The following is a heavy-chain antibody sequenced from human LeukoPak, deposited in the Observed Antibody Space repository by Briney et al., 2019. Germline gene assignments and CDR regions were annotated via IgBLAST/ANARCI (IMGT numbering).Heavy chain of an antibody. CDR1: GYIFTDYY. D-gene: IGHD3-9*01. J-gene: IGHJ4*02. CDR3: ARGQYYRILTGSFQY. Sequence: ASVKVSCKASGYIFTDYYLHWVRQAPGQGLESLGWINPDSGDTNFAQDFQGSGSMTRDTSISTAYLELRRLTSDDTAYYYCARGQYYRILTGSFQYWGQGTLVTVSS. V-gene: IGHV1-2*02. CDR2: INPDSGDT.